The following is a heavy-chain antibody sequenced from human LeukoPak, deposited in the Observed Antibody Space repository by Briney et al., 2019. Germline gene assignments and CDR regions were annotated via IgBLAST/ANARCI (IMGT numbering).Heavy chain of an antibody. CDR1: GGSFSSYY. D-gene: IGHD3-3*01. V-gene: IGHV4-34*01. J-gene: IGHJ5*02. CDR3: ARRSYYDFWSGYYLDP. Sequence: SETLSLTCAVYGGSFSSYYWSWIRQPPGKGLEWIGEINHSGSTNYNPSLKSRVTISVDTSKNQFSLKLSSVTAADTAVYYCARRSYYDFWSGYYLDPWGQGTLVTVSS. CDR2: INHSGST.